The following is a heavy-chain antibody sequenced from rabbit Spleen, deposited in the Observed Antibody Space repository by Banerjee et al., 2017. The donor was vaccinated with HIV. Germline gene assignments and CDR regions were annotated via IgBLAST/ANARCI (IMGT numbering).Heavy chain of an antibody. V-gene: IGHV1S40*01. CDR3: ARRDGGAFHL. D-gene: IGHD2-1*01. CDR2: IDAGSSGFT. J-gene: IGHJ4*01. Sequence: QSLEESGGDLVKPGASLTLTCTASGVSFSSSSYVCWVRQAPGKGLEWIACIDAGSSGFTYFATWAKGRFTCSKSSSTTVTLQMTRLTAADTATYFCARRDGGAFHLWGQGTLVTVS. CDR1: GVSFSSSSY.